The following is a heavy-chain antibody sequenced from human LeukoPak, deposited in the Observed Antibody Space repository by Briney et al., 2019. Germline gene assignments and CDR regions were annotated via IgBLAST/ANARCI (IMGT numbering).Heavy chain of an antibody. J-gene: IGHJ4*02. D-gene: IGHD6-13*01. CDR1: GFTFSSYW. CDR2: TNNDGRST. Sequence: GGSLRLSCAASGFTFSSYWMHWVRQAAGKGLVWVSRTNNDGRSTSYADSVKGRFTISRDNAKNTLYVQMKSLRAEDTAVYYCARGGSSSWCIGLDYWGQGTLVTVSS. V-gene: IGHV3-74*01. CDR3: ARGGSSSWCIGLDY.